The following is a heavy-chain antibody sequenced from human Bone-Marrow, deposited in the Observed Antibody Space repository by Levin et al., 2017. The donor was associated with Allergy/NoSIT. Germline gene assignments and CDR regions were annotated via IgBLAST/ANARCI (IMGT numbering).Heavy chain of an antibody. CDR3: ARMSGPYHFDY. D-gene: IGHD3-3*01. Sequence: QTLSLTCTFSGFSLRTTEMRVSWIRQPPGKALEWLARIDWDDDKFYNTPLKTGLTISKDTSKSQVVLTMTNMDPVDTATYYCARMSGPYHFDYWGQGILVTVSS. V-gene: IGHV2-70*04. J-gene: IGHJ4*02. CDR2: IDWDDDK. CDR1: GFSLRTTEMR.